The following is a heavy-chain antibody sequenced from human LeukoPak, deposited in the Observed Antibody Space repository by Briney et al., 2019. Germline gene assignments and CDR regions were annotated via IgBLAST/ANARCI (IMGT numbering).Heavy chain of an antibody. D-gene: IGHD2-2*01. J-gene: IGHJ4*02. V-gene: IGHV3-48*04. CDR2: ISSSSTTA. CDR1: GFTFSSYS. CDR3: ARDLAVVAHDY. Sequence: GGSLRLSCAASGFTFSSYSMNWVRQAPGKGLEWVSFISSSSTTAYYADSVKGRFTVFRDNAKNSLYLQMNSLRAEDTAVYYCARDLAVVAHDYWGQGTLVTVSS.